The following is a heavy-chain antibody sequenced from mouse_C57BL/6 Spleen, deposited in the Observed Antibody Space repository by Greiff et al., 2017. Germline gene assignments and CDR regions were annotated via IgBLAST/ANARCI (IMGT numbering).Heavy chain of an antibody. D-gene: IGHD1-1*01. CDR2: ISSGSSTI. CDR1: GFTFSDYG. J-gene: IGHJ3*01. Sequence: EVKLVESGGGLVKPGGSLKLSCAASGFTFSDYGMHWVRQAPEKGLEWVAYISSGSSTIYYADTVKGRFTISRDNAKNTLFLQKSSLMSDDTAMYYCARGDYYGSSYWFAYWGQGTLVTVSA. CDR3: ARGDYYGSSYWFAY. V-gene: IGHV5-17*01.